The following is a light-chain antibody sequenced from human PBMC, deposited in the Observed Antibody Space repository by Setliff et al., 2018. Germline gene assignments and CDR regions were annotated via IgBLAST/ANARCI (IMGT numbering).Light chain of an antibody. J-gene: IGLJ1*01. V-gene: IGLV2-14*03. CDR2: AVS. Sequence: QSALAQPAAVSGSPGQSITISCAGTNSDVGGYNYVSWYQQHPNKAPKLIIYAVSDRPSGVSHRFSGSKSGNTAYLTISGLRTEDEADYYCNAYSADTTYVFGSGTKVTVL. CDR1: NSDVGGYNY. CDR3: NAYSADTTYV.